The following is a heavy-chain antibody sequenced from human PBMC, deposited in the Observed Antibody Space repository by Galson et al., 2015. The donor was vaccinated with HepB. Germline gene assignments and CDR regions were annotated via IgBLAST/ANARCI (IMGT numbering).Heavy chain of an antibody. J-gene: IGHJ4*02. CDR2: ISYDGSNK. V-gene: IGHV3-30-3*01. Sequence: SLRLSCAASGFTFRSYTMHWVRQAPGKGLEWVAVISYDGSNKFHADSVKGRFTVSRDNSKNTLYLQMNILRVEDTALYYCARVTYSSGWTSAGYWGQGTLVTVSS. CDR1: GFTFRSYT. D-gene: IGHD6-19*01. CDR3: ARVTYSSGWTSAGY.